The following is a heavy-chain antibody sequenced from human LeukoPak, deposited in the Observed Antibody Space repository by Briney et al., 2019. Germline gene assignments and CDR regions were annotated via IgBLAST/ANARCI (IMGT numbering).Heavy chain of an antibody. J-gene: IGHJ5*02. V-gene: IGHV1-2*02. CDR2: INPNSGGT. CDR3: AREGKWELLGVWQRWFDP. Sequence: AASVKVSCKASGYTFTGYYMHWLRQAPGQGLEWMGWINPNSGGTNYAQKFQGRVTMTRDTSISTAYMELSRLRSDDTAVYYCAREGKWELLGVWQRWFDPWGQGTLVTVSS. D-gene: IGHD1-26*01. CDR1: GYTFTGYY.